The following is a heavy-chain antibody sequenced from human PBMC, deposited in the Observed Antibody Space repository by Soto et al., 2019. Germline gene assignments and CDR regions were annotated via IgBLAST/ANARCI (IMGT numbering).Heavy chain of an antibody. V-gene: IGHV4-31*03. D-gene: IGHD3-10*01. J-gene: IGHJ6*02. CDR2: IYHSGGA. CDR3: ARDYYGAGSQYYYYGMEV. Sequence: SETLSLTCTVSGDSITSGGYYWSWLRQPPWKGLEWIGYIYHSGGASYNPSLRGRAVISIDTSKNQFSLRLNAVTAADTATYYCARDYYGAGSQYYYYGMEVWGQGXTVTVYS. CDR1: GDSITSGGYY.